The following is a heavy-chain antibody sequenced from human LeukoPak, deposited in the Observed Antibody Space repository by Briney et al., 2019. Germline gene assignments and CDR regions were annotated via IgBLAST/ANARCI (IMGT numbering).Heavy chain of an antibody. CDR2: ISSNSNYI. CDR3: ARWLVGGLKPGAFDV. CDR1: GFSFSAYI. V-gene: IGHV3-21*01. J-gene: IGHJ3*01. Sequence: GGSLRLSCAASGFSFSAYIMNWVRQAPGKGLEWVSSISSNSNYIYYADSVRGRFTISRDNAKNSLFLQMNSLRAEDTAVYYCARWLVGGLKPGAFDVWGQGTMVTASS. D-gene: IGHD1-26*01.